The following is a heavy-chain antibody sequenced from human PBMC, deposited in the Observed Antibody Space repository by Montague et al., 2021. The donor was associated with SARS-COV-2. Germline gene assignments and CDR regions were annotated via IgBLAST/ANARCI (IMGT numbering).Heavy chain of an antibody. CDR2: FDPEDGET. V-gene: IGHV1-24*01. D-gene: IGHD6-13*01. CDR3: ATAPSIAAAGKGDYYYYSGMDV. CDR1: GYTLTELS. J-gene: IGHJ6*02. Sequence: SVRVSCKVSGYTLTELSMHWVRQAPGKGLEWMGGFDPEDGETIYAQKFQGRVTITEDTSTDTAYMELSSLRSEDTAVYYCATAPSIAAAGKGDYYYYSGMDVWGQGTTVTVSS.